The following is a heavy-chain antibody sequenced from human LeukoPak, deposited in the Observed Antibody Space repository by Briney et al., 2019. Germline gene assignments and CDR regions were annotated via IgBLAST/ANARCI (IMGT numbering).Heavy chain of an antibody. CDR2: ISGSGGST. V-gene: IGHV3-23*01. Sequence: GGSLRLSCAASGFTFSSYAMSWVRSAPGKGLESVSAISGSGGSTYYADSVKGRFTISRDNSKNTLYLQLNSLRAEDTAVYCCASNSSSWYGFDYWGQGSLVTVSS. CDR3: ASNSSSWYGFDY. J-gene: IGHJ4*02. D-gene: IGHD6-13*01. CDR1: GFTFSSYA.